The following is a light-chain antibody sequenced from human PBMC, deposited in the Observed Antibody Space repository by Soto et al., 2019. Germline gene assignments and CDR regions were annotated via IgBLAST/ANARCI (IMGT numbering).Light chain of an antibody. Sequence: DIQMTQSPSTLSGSVGDRVTITCRASQPLXSWFAWYQKKPGKAPKILXYEASTLKSGVPSRLSGSGSGTEFTLTISSLQPDDFANYYCQHYNSYSVAFGQGTKVDI. CDR1: QPLXSW. V-gene: IGKV1-5*03. J-gene: IGKJ1*01. CDR2: EAS. CDR3: QHYNSYSVA.